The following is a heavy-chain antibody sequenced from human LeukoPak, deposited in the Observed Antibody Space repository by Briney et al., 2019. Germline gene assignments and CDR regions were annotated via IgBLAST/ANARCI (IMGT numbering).Heavy chain of an antibody. Sequence: GGSLRLSCAASGFTVSSNYMSWVRQAPGKGLEWVSVIYSGGSTYYADSVKGRFTISRDNSKNTLYLQMNSLRAEDTAVYYCARVPTPGIAAAGSPTKFDYWGQGTLVTVSS. CDR2: IYSGGST. V-gene: IGHV3-66*01. J-gene: IGHJ4*02. CDR1: GFTVSSNY. D-gene: IGHD6-13*01. CDR3: ARVPTPGIAAAGSPTKFDY.